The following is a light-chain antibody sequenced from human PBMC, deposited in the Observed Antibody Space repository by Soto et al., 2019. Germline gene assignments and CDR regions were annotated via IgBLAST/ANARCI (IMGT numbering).Light chain of an antibody. J-gene: IGKJ2*01. CDR1: QSVLYSSNNKKY. CDR2: WAS. V-gene: IGKV4-1*01. CDR3: QQYESTPPT. Sequence: DIVRTQSPDSLAVSLGERATINCKSSQSVLYSSNNKKYLAWYQQRPGQPPKLLIYWASTRESGVPDRFSCSGSGTDFTLTITSLQAEDVAVYSCQQYESTPPTFGQGTKLEIK.